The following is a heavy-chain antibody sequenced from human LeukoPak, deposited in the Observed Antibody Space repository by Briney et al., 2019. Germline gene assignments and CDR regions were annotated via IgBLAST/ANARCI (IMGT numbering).Heavy chain of an antibody. CDR3: ARQSGYYSVDAFDI. CDR2: ISYSGNT. V-gene: IGHV4-31*03. D-gene: IGHD3-22*01. Sequence: PSETLSLTCTVSGGSIDSVGSYWGWIRQHPGKGLEWIAYISYSGNTYYNPSLKSRVTISVDTSENQFSLKLSSVTAADTAVYYCARQSGYYSVDAFDIWGQGTMVTVSS. CDR1: GGSIDSVGSY. J-gene: IGHJ3*02.